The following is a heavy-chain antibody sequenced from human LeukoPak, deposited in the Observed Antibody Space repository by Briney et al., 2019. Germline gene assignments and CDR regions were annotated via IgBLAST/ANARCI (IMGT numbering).Heavy chain of an antibody. CDR1: GGSISSYY. Sequence: PSETLSLTCTVSGGSISSYYWSWIRQPPGKGLEWIGYIYYSGSTKYSPSLKSRVTISVDTSKHQFFLKLGSVTAADTALYYCARSGYSYGADSFDIWGQGTMVTVSS. D-gene: IGHD5-18*01. CDR3: ARSGYSYGADSFDI. CDR2: IYYSGST. V-gene: IGHV4-59*01. J-gene: IGHJ3*02.